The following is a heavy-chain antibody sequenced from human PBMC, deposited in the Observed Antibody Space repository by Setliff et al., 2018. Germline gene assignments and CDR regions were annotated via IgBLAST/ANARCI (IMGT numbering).Heavy chain of an antibody. V-gene: IGHV2-70*17. CDR3: ARISASSSHFDY. CDR1: GFSLSTSGVG. D-gene: IGHD6-13*01. CDR2: IDWDDDK. J-gene: IGHJ4*02. Sequence: GSGLAGEPTQTLTLTCTLSGFSLSTSGVGVGWIRQPPGKALEWLARIDWDDDKFYSTSLKTRLTISKDTSKKQVVLTMTNMDPVDTATYYCARISASSSHFDYWGPGTLVTVSS.